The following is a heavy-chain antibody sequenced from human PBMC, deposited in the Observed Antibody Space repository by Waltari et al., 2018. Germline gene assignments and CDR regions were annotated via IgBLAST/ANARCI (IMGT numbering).Heavy chain of an antibody. CDR1: GGSFSGYY. CDR2: INHRGST. Sequence: QVQLQQWGAGLLKPSETLSLTCAVYGGSFSGYYWSCIRQTPGKGLEWIGEINHRGSTNYNPSLKSRGTIAVDTSKNQFSLKRSSVTAADTAVYYCARGAVARLDYWGQGTLVTVSS. CDR3: ARGAVARLDY. J-gene: IGHJ4*02. D-gene: IGHD6-19*01. V-gene: IGHV4-34*01.